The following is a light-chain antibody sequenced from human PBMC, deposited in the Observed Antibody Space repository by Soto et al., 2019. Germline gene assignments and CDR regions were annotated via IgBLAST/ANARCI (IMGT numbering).Light chain of an antibody. CDR3: CSYSGSYTYV. V-gene: IGLV2-11*01. J-gene: IGLJ1*01. CDR1: SSDVGGHNY. Sequence: QAALTPPRSVSGSPGQSVTISCTGTSSDVGGHNYVSWYQQYPGKAPKLLLSSVSKRPSGVPDRLSGSKSGNTASLTISGLQADVDADSYCCSYSGSYTYVFGTGT. CDR2: SVS.